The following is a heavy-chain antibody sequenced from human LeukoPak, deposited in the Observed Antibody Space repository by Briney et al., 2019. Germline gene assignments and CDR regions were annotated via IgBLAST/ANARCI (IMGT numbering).Heavy chain of an antibody. CDR3: AKDLWTKQNAPGYFDY. CDR1: AFTFTSYG. J-gene: IGHJ4*02. CDR2: IWYDGSKQ. V-gene: IGHV3-30*02. Sequence: GGSLRLSCAVSAFTFTSYGMHWVRQAPGKGVEWVAFIWYDGSKQYYIDSVKGRFTVSRDNSKNTLYLQMNNLRAEGTAVYDCAKDLWTKQNAPGYFDYWGQGTLVTVSS. D-gene: IGHD1-1*01.